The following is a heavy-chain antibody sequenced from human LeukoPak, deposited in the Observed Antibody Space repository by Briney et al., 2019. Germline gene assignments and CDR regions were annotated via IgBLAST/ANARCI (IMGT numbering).Heavy chain of an antibody. J-gene: IGHJ5*02. CDR1: GFTFSDYY. Sequence: GGSLRLSCAASGFTFSDYYMSWIRQAPGKGLEWVSYISSSGSTIYYADSVKGRFTISRDNAKNSLYLQMNSLRAEDTAAYYCAREYSSSSGNWFDPWGQGTLVTVSS. CDR3: AREYSSSSGNWFDP. V-gene: IGHV3-11*04. CDR2: ISSSGSTI. D-gene: IGHD6-6*01.